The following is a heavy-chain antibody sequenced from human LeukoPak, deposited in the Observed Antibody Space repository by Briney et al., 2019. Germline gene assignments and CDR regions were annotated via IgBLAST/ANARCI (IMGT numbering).Heavy chain of an antibody. Sequence: PSETLSLTCTVSGYSISSGYYWGWIRQPPGKGLELIGSIFHSGSTSYNPSLKSRVTISIDTSKNQFSLKLSSVTAADTAMYYCARHPGYWGQGTLVTVSS. CDR2: IFHSGST. V-gene: IGHV4-38-2*02. CDR1: GYSISSGYY. D-gene: IGHD3-10*01. J-gene: IGHJ4*02. CDR3: ARHPGY.